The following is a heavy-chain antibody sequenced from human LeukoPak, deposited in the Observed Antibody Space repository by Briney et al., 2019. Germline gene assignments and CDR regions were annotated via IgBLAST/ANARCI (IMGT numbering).Heavy chain of an antibody. V-gene: IGHV3-48*04. CDR1: GFSFSTYS. Sequence: GGSLRLSCAASGFSFSTYSMNWVRQAPGKGLEWVSFISPSGTTHYSDSVQGRFTISRDNAKNSLYLQMNSLKTEDTAVYFCSRDQTPYYWGQGTLVTVSS. CDR2: ISPSGTT. CDR3: SRDQTPYY. J-gene: IGHJ4*02.